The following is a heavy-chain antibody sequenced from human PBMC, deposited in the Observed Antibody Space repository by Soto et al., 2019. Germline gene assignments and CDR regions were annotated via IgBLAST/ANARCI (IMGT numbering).Heavy chain of an antibody. CDR1: GFTFTSYW. CDR2: IKQDGGEK. CDR3: ARGAFPTWGTYPLDY. Sequence: EVQLVESGGGLVQPGGSLRLSCAASGFTFTSYWMTWVRQAPGKGLEWVANIKQDGGEKYYVGSVKGRFTISRDNAENSLYLQLDSLRYEDAAVYYCARGAFPTWGTYPLDYWGQGTLVTVSS. J-gene: IGHJ4*02. V-gene: IGHV3-7*04. D-gene: IGHD3-16*02.